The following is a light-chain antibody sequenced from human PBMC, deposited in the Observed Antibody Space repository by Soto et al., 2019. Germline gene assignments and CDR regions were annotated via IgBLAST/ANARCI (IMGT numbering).Light chain of an antibody. Sequence: QSVLTQPPSASGSPGQSVTISCTGTSSDVGGYNYVSWYQQHPGKAPKLMIYEVSKRPSGVPDRFSGSKSGNMASLTVSGLQAEDEADYYCSSYAGSNNPVVFGGGTKLTVL. V-gene: IGLV2-8*01. CDR3: SSYAGSNNPVV. CDR1: SSDVGGYNY. CDR2: EVS. J-gene: IGLJ2*01.